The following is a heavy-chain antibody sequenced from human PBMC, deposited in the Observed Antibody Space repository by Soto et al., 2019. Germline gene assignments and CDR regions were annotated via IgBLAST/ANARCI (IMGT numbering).Heavy chain of an antibody. J-gene: IGHJ4*02. CDR2: IVGDASSI. V-gene: IGHV3-23*03. Sequence: GGSMRLCCAAEGVTCRTYAMNWVRQAPGKGLEWVAVIVGDASSIDYADSVKGRFTISRDNSKNIMYLQMTSLKVEDTATYFCAKDLRPDGRYDLDYWGQGTQVTVSS. CDR1: GVTCRTYA. D-gene: IGHD2-15*01. CDR3: AKDLRPDGRYDLDY.